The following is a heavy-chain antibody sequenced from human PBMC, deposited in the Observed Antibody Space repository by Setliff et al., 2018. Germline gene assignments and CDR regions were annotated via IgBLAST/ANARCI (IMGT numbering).Heavy chain of an antibody. Sequence: GASVKVSCKASGYAFTGHYIHWVRQAPGQGLEWMGGIIPIFGTANYAQNFQGRVTITTDESTSTAYMELTSLRSEDTAVYYCARDGVHTAMLIDYYYYMDVWGKGTTVTVSS. CDR3: ARDGVHTAMLIDYYYYMDV. D-gene: IGHD5-18*01. V-gene: IGHV1-69*05. J-gene: IGHJ6*03. CDR1: GYAFTGHY. CDR2: IIPIFGTA.